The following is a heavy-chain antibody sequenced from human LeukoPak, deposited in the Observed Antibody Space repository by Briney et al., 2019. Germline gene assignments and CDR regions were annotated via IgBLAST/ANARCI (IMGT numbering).Heavy chain of an antibody. CDR2: IKSKTDGGTT. CDR1: GFTFINAW. Sequence: KSGGSLRLSCAASGFTFINAWMSWVRQAPGKGLEWVGRIKSKTDGGTTDYAAPVKGRFTISRDNSKNTLYLQMNSLKTEDTAVYYCTTGTIFGVGWYFDYWGQGTLVTVSS. CDR3: TTGTIFGVGWYFDY. D-gene: IGHD3-3*01. J-gene: IGHJ4*02. V-gene: IGHV3-15*01.